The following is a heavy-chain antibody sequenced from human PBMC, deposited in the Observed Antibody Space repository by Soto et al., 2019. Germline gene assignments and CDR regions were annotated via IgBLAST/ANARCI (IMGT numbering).Heavy chain of an antibody. V-gene: IGHV3-33*01. CDR1: GFTFNTYG. J-gene: IGHJ4*02. CDR3: ARDKGGGAVVPDY. D-gene: IGHD6-19*01. Sequence: QVQVVESGGGVVQPGRSLRLSCAASGFTFNTYGMHWVRQAPGKGLEGVAVIWYDENNKYYADSVKGRFTISRDNSKNTLYLQMNSLRGEDTAVYYCARDKGGGAVVPDYWGQGTLVTVSS. CDR2: IWYDENNK.